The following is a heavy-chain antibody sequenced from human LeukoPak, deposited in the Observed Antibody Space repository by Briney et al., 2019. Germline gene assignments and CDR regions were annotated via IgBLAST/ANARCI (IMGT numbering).Heavy chain of an antibody. Sequence: GGSLRLSCAVSGFRLSRNAMSWVRPAPGEGLQWISRICLSGGATDSADSVRGRFTIDRDITKNTLYLQRNSLRVDDTAVYYCAKEIRPNDYWDQGTLVTVS. CDR3: AKEIRPNDY. CDR1: GFRLSRNA. J-gene: IGHJ4*02. V-gene: IGHV3-23*01. CDR2: ICLSGGAT.